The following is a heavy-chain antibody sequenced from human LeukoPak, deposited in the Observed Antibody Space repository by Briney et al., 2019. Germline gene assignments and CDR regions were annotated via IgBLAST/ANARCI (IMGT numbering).Heavy chain of an antibody. J-gene: IGHJ6*03. CDR2: INHSGST. Sequence: SETLSLTCAVYGGSFSGYYWSWIRQPPGKGLEWIGEINHSGSTNYNPSLKSRVTISVDTSKNQFSLKLSSVTAADTAVYYCARHWYCSSTSCYHYYYYMDVWGKGTTVTVSS. D-gene: IGHD2-2*01. CDR1: GGSFSGYY. V-gene: IGHV4-34*01. CDR3: ARHWYCSSTSCYHYYYYMDV.